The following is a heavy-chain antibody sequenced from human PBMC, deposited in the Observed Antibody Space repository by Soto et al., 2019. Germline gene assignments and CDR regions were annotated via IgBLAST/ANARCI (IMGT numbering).Heavy chain of an antibody. V-gene: IGHV1-18*01. CDR3: GSWRYGDY. CDR2: ISAHNGNT. J-gene: IGHJ4*02. D-gene: IGHD1-1*01. Sequence: QVHLVQSGAEVKKPGASVKVSCKGSGYGFTTYGITWVRQAPGQGLEWMAWISAHNGNTNYAQKLQGRVTVTRDTSTSTSYIVLSSLRSDDTAVYYCGSWRYGDYWGQGALVTVSS. CDR1: GYGFTTYG.